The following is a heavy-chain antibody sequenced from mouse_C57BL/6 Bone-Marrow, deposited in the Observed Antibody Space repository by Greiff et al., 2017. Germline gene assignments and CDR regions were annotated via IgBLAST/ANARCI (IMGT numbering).Heavy chain of an antibody. CDR2: IYPRSGNT. CDR3: ARSKVHYYAMDY. Sequence: QVQLQQSGAELARPGASVKLSCKASGYTFTSYGISWVKQRTGQGLEWIGEIYPRSGNTYYNEKFKGKATLTADKSSSTAYMVLRSLTSEDSAVYFCARSKVHYYAMDYWGQGTSVTVSS. V-gene: IGHV1-81*01. CDR1: GYTFTSYG. J-gene: IGHJ4*01. D-gene: IGHD2-14*01.